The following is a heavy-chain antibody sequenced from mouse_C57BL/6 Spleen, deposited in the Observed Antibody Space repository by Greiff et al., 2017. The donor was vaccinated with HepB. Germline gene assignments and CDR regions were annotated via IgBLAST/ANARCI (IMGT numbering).Heavy chain of an antibody. Sequence: VQLKQSGPVLVKPGASVKMSCKASGYTFTDYYMNWVKQSHGKSLEWIGVINPYNGGTSYNQKFKGKATLTVDKSSSTAYMELNSLTSEDSAVYYCAREDYYGSSPYAMDYWGQGTSVTVSS. V-gene: IGHV1-19*01. CDR2: INPYNGGT. J-gene: IGHJ4*01. D-gene: IGHD1-1*01. CDR1: GYTFTDYY. CDR3: AREDYYGSSPYAMDY.